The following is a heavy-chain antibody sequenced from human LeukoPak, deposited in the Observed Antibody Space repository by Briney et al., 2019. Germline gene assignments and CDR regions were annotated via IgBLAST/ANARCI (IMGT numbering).Heavy chain of an antibody. J-gene: IGHJ4*02. CDR1: GYTFVTKP. V-gene: IGHV1-2*02. Sequence: GASVKVSCKTSGYTFVTKPISWVRQAPGQGLEWMGWIHPSSGGTNYAQRFQGRVTMTRDTSISTASMELSRLRSDDTAVYYCAREHTTSSTFGYWGQGTLVTVSS. CDR3: AREHTTSSTFGY. D-gene: IGHD6-6*01. CDR2: IHPSSGGT.